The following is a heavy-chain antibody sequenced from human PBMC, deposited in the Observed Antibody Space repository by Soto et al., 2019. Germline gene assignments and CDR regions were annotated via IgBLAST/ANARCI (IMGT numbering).Heavy chain of an antibody. Sequence: LSLTCTVSGGSISSYYWSWIRQPPGKGLEWIGYIYYSGSTNYNPSLKSRVTISVDTSKNQFSLKLSSVTAADTAVYYCARASCGGDCYPTFDPWGQGTLVTVSS. D-gene: IGHD2-21*02. CDR3: ARASCGGDCYPTFDP. J-gene: IGHJ5*02. V-gene: IGHV4-59*01. CDR1: GGSISSYY. CDR2: IYYSGST.